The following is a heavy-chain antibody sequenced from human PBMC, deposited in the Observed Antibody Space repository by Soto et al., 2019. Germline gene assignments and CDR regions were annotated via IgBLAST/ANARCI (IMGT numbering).Heavy chain of an antibody. CDR2: ISYSGNT. D-gene: IGHD6-19*01. Sequence: PSETLALTCTVSGCSISSNTYYWCWVLQPPGKGLEWTGSISYSGNTYYNPSLKSRVTISVDTSRDQFSLKLTSVTAADSAVYYCVRLGYSSGWHLDRWGQGTVVIVSS. CDR3: VRLGYSSGWHLDR. J-gene: IGHJ4*02. CDR1: GCSISSNTYY. V-gene: IGHV4-39*01.